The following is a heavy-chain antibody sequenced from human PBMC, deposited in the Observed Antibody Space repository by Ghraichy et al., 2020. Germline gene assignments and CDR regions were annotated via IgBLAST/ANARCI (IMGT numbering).Heavy chain of an antibody. CDR1: GGSISSYY. J-gene: IGHJ3*02. CDR2: IYYSGST. Sequence: TLSLTCTVSGGSISSYYWSWIRQPPGKGLEWIGYIYYSGSTNYNPSLKSRVTISVDTSKNQFSLKLSSVTAADTAVYYCAREKRWLQFGDDDAFDIWGRGTMVTVSS. V-gene: IGHV4-59*01. CDR3: AREKRWLQFGDDDAFDI. D-gene: IGHD5-24*01.